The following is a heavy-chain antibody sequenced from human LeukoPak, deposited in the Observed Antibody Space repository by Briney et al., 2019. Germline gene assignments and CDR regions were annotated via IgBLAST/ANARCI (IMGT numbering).Heavy chain of an antibody. CDR1: GGSISSYY. Sequence: PSETLSLTCTVSGGSISSYYWSWIRQPPGKGLEWIGYIYYGGSTNYNPSLKSRVTISVDTSKNQFSLKLSSVTAADTAVYYCARGASSSIAARLDYWGQGTLVTVSS. D-gene: IGHD6-6*01. V-gene: IGHV4-59*01. CDR3: ARGASSSIAARLDY. CDR2: IYYGGST. J-gene: IGHJ4*02.